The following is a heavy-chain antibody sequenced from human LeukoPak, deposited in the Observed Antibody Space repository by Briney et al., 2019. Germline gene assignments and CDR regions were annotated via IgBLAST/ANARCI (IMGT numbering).Heavy chain of an antibody. CDR2: IGVDSGNT. D-gene: IGHD5-24*01. Sequence: GGSLRLSCAASGFTFRDYSMNWVRQAPGKGLEWISYIGVDSGNTNYADSVKGRFTFSGDKAKNSLYLQMNSLRVEDTAVYYCARDYKYAFDNWGQGTLVTVSS. CDR1: GFTFRDYS. CDR3: ARDYKYAFDN. V-gene: IGHV3-48*01. J-gene: IGHJ4*02.